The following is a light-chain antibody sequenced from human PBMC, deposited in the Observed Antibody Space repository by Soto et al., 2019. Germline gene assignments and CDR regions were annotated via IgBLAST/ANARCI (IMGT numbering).Light chain of an antibody. CDR3: HLRAIRPEIT. CDR2: DAS. V-gene: IGKV3-11*01. J-gene: IGKJ4*01. Sequence: EIVLTQSPATLSLSPGQGATLSCRASQNINNYLAWYRQKPGQAPTLLIFDASTRATGIPPRFSGSGSGTDFTLTISSLEPEDFAIYYCHLRAIRPEITFGGGTKVEI. CDR1: QNINNY.